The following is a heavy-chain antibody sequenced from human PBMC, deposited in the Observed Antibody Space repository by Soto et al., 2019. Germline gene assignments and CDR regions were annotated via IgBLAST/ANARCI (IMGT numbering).Heavy chain of an antibody. CDR3: VKDNRGSY. J-gene: IGHJ4*02. CDR2: ISSDGGVK. Sequence: PGGSLRLSCAASGFTFSSYGMHWVRQAPGKGLEWVAVISSDGGVKYYADSVEGRFTISRDNAKNSLYLQMNSLRAEDTAVYYCVKDNRGSYWGQGTLVTVSS. CDR1: GFTFSSYG. D-gene: IGHD3-10*01. V-gene: IGHV3-30*18.